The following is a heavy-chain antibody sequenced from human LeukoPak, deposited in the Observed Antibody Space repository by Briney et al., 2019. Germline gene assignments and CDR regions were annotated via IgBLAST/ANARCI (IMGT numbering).Heavy chain of an antibody. CDR3: AKVLDPIVVVPAAVDY. V-gene: IGHV3-30*18. CDR1: GFTFSSYG. Sequence: GGSLRLSCAGSGFTFSSYGMHWVRQAPGKGLEWVAVISYDGSNKYYADSAKGRFTISRDNSKNTLYLQMNSLRAEDTAVYYCAKVLDPIVVVPAAVDYWGQGTLVTVSS. J-gene: IGHJ4*02. CDR2: ISYDGSNK. D-gene: IGHD2-2*01.